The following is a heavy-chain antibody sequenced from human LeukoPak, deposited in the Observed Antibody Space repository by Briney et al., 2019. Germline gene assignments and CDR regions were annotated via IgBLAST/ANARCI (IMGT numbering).Heavy chain of an antibody. Sequence: ASVKVSCKASGYTFTSYGISWVRQAPGQGLEWMGWINTYNGNTNYAQKIQGRVTMTTDTSTSTAYMEVRSLRSDHTAVYYCARDTMVRGVIYLYGMDVWGQGTTVTVSS. CDR2: INTYNGNT. CDR1: GYTFTSYG. D-gene: IGHD3-10*01. J-gene: IGHJ6*01. CDR3: ARDTMVRGVIYLYGMDV. V-gene: IGHV1-18*01.